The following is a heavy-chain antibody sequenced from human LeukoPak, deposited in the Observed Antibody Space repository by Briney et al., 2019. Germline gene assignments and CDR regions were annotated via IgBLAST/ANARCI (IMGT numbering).Heavy chain of an antibody. D-gene: IGHD2-2*01. Sequence: SQTPSLTCAISADSVPSNSVTWNWIRQSPSRGLEWLGRTYYRSTWYNDYAVSVRGRITVNPDTSKNQFSLHLNSVTPEDTAVYYCARRLTQYDCFDPWGQGILVTVSS. CDR3: ARRLTQYDCFDP. CDR1: ADSVPSNSVT. V-gene: IGHV6-1*01. J-gene: IGHJ5*02. CDR2: TYYRSTWYN.